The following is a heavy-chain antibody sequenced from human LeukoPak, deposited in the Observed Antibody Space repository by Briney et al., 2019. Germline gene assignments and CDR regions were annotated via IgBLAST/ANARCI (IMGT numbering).Heavy chain of an antibody. D-gene: IGHD3-9*01. CDR3: ARHPGGDYDILTGYPISPIDY. CDR2: IYYSGST. J-gene: IGHJ4*02. CDR1: GGSISSSSYY. Sequence: PSETLSLTCTVSGGSISSSSYYWGWIRQPPGKGLEWIGSIYYSGSTYYNPSLKSRVTISIDTSKNQFSLKLSSVTAADTAVYYCARHPGGDYDILTGYPISPIDYWGQGTLVTVSS. V-gene: IGHV4-39*01.